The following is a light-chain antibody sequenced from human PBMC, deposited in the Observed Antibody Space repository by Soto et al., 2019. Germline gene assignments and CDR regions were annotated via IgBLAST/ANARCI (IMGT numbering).Light chain of an antibody. V-gene: IGKV1-5*03. CDR3: QQAYSFPVT. CDR2: KAS. Sequence: DIQMTQSPSTLSGSVGDRVTITCRASQTISSWLAWYQQKPGKAPKLLIYKASTLKSGVPSRFSGSGSGTDFTLTIGSLQPEDFATYYCQQAYSFPVTFGQGTRLEIK. J-gene: IGKJ5*01. CDR1: QTISSW.